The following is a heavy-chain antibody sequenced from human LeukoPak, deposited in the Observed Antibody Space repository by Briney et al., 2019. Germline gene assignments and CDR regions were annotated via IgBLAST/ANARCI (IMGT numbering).Heavy chain of an antibody. D-gene: IGHD3-3*01. CDR1: GFTFSDYY. Sequence: GGSLRLSCAASGFTFSDYYMSWIRQAPGKGLEWVSYISSSGSTIYYADSVKGRFTISRDNAKNSLYLQMNSLRAEDTAVYYCAKGSYDFWSGYYTRAKGGAFDYWGQGTLVTVSS. J-gene: IGHJ4*02. V-gene: IGHV3-11*01. CDR3: AKGSYDFWSGYYTRAKGGAFDY. CDR2: ISSSGSTI.